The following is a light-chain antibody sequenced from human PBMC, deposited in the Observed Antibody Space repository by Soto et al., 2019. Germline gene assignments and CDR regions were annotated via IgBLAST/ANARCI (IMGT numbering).Light chain of an antibody. CDR3: SSYAASSWV. J-gene: IGLJ3*02. CDR2: DVS. V-gene: IGLV2-8*01. Sequence: QSALTQPPSASGSPGQSVTISCTGTSSDVGAYNYVSWYQQHPGKAPKLMIYDVSKRPSGFPYRFSGSKSGNAASLTVSGLQGEDEADYYCSSYAASSWVFGGGTKLTVL. CDR1: SSDVGAYNY.